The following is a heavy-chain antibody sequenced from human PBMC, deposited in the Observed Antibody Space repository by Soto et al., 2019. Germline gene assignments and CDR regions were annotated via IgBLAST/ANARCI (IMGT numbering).Heavy chain of an antibody. D-gene: IGHD3-22*01. CDR3: AKDLGAQDSMSAFDI. CDR1: GFTFSSYG. J-gene: IGHJ3*02. CDR2: ISYDGSNK. Sequence: HPGGSLRLSCAASGFTFSSYGMHWVRQAPGKGLEWVAVISYDGSNKYYADSVKGRFTISRDNSKNTLYLQMNSLRAEDTAVYYCAKDLGAQDSMSAFDIWGQGTMVTVSS. V-gene: IGHV3-30*18.